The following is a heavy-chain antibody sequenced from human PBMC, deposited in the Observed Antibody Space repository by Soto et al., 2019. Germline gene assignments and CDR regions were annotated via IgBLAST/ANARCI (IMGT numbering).Heavy chain of an antibody. CDR1: GGSISSSSYY. CDR2: IYYSGST. Sequence: SETLSLTCTVSGGSISSSSYYWGWIRHPPGKGLERIGSIYYSGSTYYNPALKSRVTISVDTSKNQFSLKLSSVTVADTAVDYCARTRAVWFDPWGQGTLVTVSS. D-gene: IGHD6-19*01. J-gene: IGHJ5*02. CDR3: ARTRAVWFDP. V-gene: IGHV4-39*01.